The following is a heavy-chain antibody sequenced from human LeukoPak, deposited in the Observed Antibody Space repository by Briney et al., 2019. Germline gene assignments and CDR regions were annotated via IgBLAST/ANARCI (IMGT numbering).Heavy chain of an antibody. CDR3: ARVRGADSSSSPIFDY. CDR2: IYYSGST. V-gene: IGHV4-59*01. J-gene: IGHJ4*02. CDR1: GGSISSYY. D-gene: IGHD6-6*01. Sequence: SETLSLTCTVSGGSISSYYWSWIRQPPGKGLEWIGYIYYSGSTNYNPSLKSRVTISVDTSKNQFSLKLSSVTAADTAVYYCARVRGADSSSSPIFDYWGQGTLVTVSS.